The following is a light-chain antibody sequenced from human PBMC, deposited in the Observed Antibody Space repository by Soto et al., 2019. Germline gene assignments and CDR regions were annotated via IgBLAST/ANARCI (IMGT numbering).Light chain of an antibody. V-gene: IGLV2-14*01. CDR1: SSDVGGYNY. J-gene: IGLJ1*01. Sequence: QSALTQPASVSGYPGQSITISCTGTSSDVGGYNYVSWYQQHPGKAPKLMIYDVSNRPSGVSNRFSGSKSGNTASLTISGLHAEDEADYYCSSYTSSSTLVFGTGTKLTVL. CDR2: DVS. CDR3: SSYTSSSTLV.